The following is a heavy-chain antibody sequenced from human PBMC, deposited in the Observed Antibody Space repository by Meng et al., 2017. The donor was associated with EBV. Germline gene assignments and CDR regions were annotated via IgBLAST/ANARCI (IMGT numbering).Heavy chain of an antibody. D-gene: IGHD2-21*02. J-gene: IGHJ4*02. CDR2: ISSSGSTI. CDR3: ARRVVTGGFFDY. Sequence: LGGSGGGLAKPGGSRDLSCASSGFTLRDYYMSWIRQAPGKGLEWVSYISSSGSTIYYADSVKGRFTIPRDNAKNSLYLQMNSLRAEDTAVYYCARRVVTGGFFDYWGQGTLVTVSS. CDR1: GFTLRDYY. V-gene: IGHV3-11*01.